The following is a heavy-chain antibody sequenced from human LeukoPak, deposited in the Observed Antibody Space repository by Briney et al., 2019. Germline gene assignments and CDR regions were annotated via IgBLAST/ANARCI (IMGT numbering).Heavy chain of an antibody. CDR1: GYSFTSYW. V-gene: IGHV5-51*01. CDR3: ASNSVGATGSFDY. CDR2: IYPGDSDT. Sequence: GESLKISCKGSGYSFTSYWIGWVRQMPGKGLEWMGIIYPGDSDTRYSPSFQGQVTISADKSTSTAYLQCSSLKASDTAMYYCASNSVGATGSFDYWGQGTLVTVSS. D-gene: IGHD1-26*01. J-gene: IGHJ4*02.